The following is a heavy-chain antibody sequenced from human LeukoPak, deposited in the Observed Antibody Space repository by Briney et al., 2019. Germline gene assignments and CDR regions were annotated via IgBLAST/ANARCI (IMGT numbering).Heavy chain of an antibody. D-gene: IGHD3-16*01. J-gene: IGHJ4*02. CDR3: ARQGLSRWGEDYFDY. CDR2: ICYSGST. Sequence: SETLSLTCTVSGGSISSSSYYWGWIRQPPGKGLEWIGSICYSGSTYYNPSLKSRVTISVDTSKNQFSLKLSSVTAADTAVYYCARQGLSRWGEDYFDYWGQGTLVTVSS. CDR1: GGSISSSSYY. V-gene: IGHV4-39*01.